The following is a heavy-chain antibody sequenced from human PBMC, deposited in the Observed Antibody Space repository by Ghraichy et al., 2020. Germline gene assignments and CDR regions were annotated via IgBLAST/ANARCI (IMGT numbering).Heavy chain of an antibody. CDR2: IYHNGDPFSDPSLSGSP. D-gene: IGHD2-8*02. CDR1: GGSLSTTSYY. V-gene: IGHV4-39*01. CDR3: ARHVDLVATDPPPPFDL. Sequence: ETLSLTCTVSGGSLSTTSYYWGWIRQPPGKGLEWIGSIYHNGDPFSDPSLSGSPHYNPSLKSRLTVSVDASKNQFSLKLTSVTAADAAIYYCARHVDLVATDPPPPFDLGGQGTPVSVS. J-gene: IGHJ4*02.